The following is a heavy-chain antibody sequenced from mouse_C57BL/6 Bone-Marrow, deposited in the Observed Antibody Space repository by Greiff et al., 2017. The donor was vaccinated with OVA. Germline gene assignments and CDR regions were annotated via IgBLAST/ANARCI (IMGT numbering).Heavy chain of an antibody. J-gene: IGHJ2*01. V-gene: IGHV3-6*01. CDR2: ISYDGSN. CDR1: GYSITSGYY. CDR3: ARGPY. Sequence: DVQLQESGPGLVKPSQSLSLTCSVTGYSITSGYYWNWIRQFPGNKLEWMGYISYDGSNNYNPSLKNRISITRDTSKNQLFLKLNSVTTEDTATYYCARGPYWGQGTTLTVSS.